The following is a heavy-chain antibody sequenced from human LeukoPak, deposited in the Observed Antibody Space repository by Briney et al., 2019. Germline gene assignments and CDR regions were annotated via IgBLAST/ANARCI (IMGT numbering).Heavy chain of an antibody. D-gene: IGHD6-13*01. V-gene: IGHV6-1*01. CDR1: GDSVSSNSAA. CDR3: ARGPMGAAAGTVAFDY. Sequence: SQTLSLTCTISGDSVSSNSAAWNWIRQSPSRGLEWLGRTYYRSKWYNDYAVSVKSRITINPDTSKNQFSLQLNSVTPEDTAVYYCARGPMGAAAGTVAFDYWGQGTLVTVSS. CDR2: TYYRSKWYN. J-gene: IGHJ4*02.